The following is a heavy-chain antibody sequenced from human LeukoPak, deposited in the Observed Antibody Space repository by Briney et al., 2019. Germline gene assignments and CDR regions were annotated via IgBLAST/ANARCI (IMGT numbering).Heavy chain of an antibody. CDR2: INRDGSEK. V-gene: IGHV3-7*01. D-gene: IGHD5-18*01. Sequence: GGSLRLSCAASGFTFSRYWMSWVRQAPGKGLEWVANINRDGSEKFYVGSVDGRFTISRDNAKQLLYLQMNNVRPGDTAMYYCARAPDDSAISPCDFWGQGTLVTVSS. CDR3: ARAPDDSAISPCDF. J-gene: IGHJ4*02. CDR1: GFTFSRYW.